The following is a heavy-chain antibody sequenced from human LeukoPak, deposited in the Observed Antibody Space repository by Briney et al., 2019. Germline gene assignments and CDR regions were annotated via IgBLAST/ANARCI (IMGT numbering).Heavy chain of an antibody. CDR3: ARGGNWNPVDY. D-gene: IGHD1-1*01. J-gene: IGHJ4*02. CDR2: INSDGSST. Sequence: PGRSLRLSCAASGFTFSSYWMHWVRQAPGKGLVWVSRINSDGSSTSYADSVKGRFTISRDNAKNTLYLQMNSLRAEDTAVYYCARGGNWNPVDYWGQGTLVTVSS. CDR1: GFTFSSYW. V-gene: IGHV3-74*01.